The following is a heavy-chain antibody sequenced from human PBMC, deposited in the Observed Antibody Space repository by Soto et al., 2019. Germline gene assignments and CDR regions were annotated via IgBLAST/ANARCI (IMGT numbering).Heavy chain of an antibody. CDR2: VHYSGST. Sequence: QVQLQESGPGPVKPSETLSLTCVVSGGSISSHYWSWIRQPPGSGLEWIGFVHYSGSTNYSPSLKSRVTMSIDTSKNQFSLNLSSVTAADTAFYFCARRDYSTSSLGPFDYWGQGILVTVSS. V-gene: IGHV4-59*11. CDR3: ARRDYSTSSLGPFDY. J-gene: IGHJ4*02. D-gene: IGHD6-6*01. CDR1: GGSISSHY.